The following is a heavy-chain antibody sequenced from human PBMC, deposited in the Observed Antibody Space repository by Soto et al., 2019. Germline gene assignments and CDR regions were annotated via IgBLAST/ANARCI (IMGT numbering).Heavy chain of an antibody. CDR1: GDSVRNQY. V-gene: IGHV4-4*09. Sequence: SETLSLTCTVSGDSVRNQYWSWIRRPPGRGLEWIGYIYRSGSTKYNPSLKSRLTISVDTSKNQFSLKLSSVTAADTAVYYCARTLDYGHMDVSGKGTTVTVSS. CDR3: ARTLDYGHMDV. D-gene: IGHD3-16*01. J-gene: IGHJ6*03. CDR2: IYRSGST.